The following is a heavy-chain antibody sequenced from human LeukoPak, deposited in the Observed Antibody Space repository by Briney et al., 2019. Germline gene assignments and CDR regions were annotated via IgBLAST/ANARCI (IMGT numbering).Heavy chain of an antibody. J-gene: IGHJ4*02. Sequence: SETLSLTCTVPGGSISSYYWSWTRQPPGKGLEWIGYIYYSGSTNYNPSLKSRVTISVDTSKNQFSLKLSSVTAADTAVYYCARVDPDSSSTLEVFDYWGQGTLVTVSS. D-gene: IGHD6-6*01. CDR3: ARVDPDSSSTLEVFDY. CDR1: GGSISSYY. CDR2: IYYSGST. V-gene: IGHV4-59*01.